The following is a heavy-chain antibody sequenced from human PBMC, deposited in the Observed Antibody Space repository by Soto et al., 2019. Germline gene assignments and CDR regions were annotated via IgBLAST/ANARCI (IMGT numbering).Heavy chain of an antibody. CDR2: IKSKTDGGTT. J-gene: IGHJ6*02. Sequence: LRLSCAASGFTFSNGWMSWVRQAPGKGLEWVGRIKSKTDGGTTDYAAPVKGRFTISRDDSKNTLYLQMNSLKTEDTAVYYCTTETIFGVVIYYYYGMDVWGQGTTVTVSS. D-gene: IGHD3-3*01. CDR3: TTETIFGVVIYYYYGMDV. V-gene: IGHV3-15*01. CDR1: GFTFSNGW.